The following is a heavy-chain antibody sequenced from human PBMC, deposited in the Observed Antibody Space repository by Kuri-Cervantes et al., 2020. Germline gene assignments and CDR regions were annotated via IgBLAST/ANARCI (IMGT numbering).Heavy chain of an antibody. J-gene: IGHJ4*02. CDR2: IIPILGIA. V-gene: IGHV1-69*02. Sequence: SVKVSCKASGGTFSSYTISWVRQAPGQGLEWMGRIIPILGIANYAQKFQGRVTITADKSTSTAYMELSSLRSEDTAVYYCARGPPAAAGTLNYWGQGTLVTVSS. CDR3: ARGPPAAAGTLNY. CDR1: GGTFSSYT. D-gene: IGHD6-13*01.